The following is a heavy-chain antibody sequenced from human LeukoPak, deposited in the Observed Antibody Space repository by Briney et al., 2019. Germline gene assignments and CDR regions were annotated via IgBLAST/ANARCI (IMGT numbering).Heavy chain of an antibody. CDR1: GGSISSGDYY. CDR2: IYYSGST. Sequence: SETLSLTCTVSGGSISSGDYYWSWIRQPPGKGLEWIGYIYYSGSTYYNPSLKSRVTISVDTSKNHFSLKLSSVTAADTAVYYCARLDYGGHYFDYWGQGTLVTVSS. J-gene: IGHJ4*02. V-gene: IGHV4-30-4*01. CDR3: ARLDYGGHYFDY. D-gene: IGHD4-17*01.